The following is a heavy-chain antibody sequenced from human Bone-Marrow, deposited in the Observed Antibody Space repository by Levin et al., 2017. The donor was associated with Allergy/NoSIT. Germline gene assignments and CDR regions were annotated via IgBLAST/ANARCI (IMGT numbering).Heavy chain of an antibody. Sequence: ASVKVSCKASGYTFTGYYMHWVRQAPGQGLEWMGWINPNSGGTNYAQKFQGRVTMTRDTSISTAYMELSRLRSDDTAVYYCARDLTLWFGEFSPLTNAFDIWGQGTMVTVSS. CDR1: GYTFTGYY. CDR3: ARDLTLWFGEFSPLTNAFDI. J-gene: IGHJ3*02. V-gene: IGHV1-2*02. D-gene: IGHD3-10*01. CDR2: INPNSGGT.